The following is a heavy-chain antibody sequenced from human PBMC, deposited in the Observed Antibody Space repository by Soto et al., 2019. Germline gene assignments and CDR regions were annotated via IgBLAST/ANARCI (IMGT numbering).Heavy chain of an antibody. CDR3: AKGRNYDFYFDC. J-gene: IGHJ4*02. CDR2: IVGSGTGT. V-gene: IGHV3-23*05. D-gene: IGHD3-3*01. Sequence: XGSLILSCAASGFTFSTYAMSWVRQAPGKGLEWASSIVGSGTGTYYADSVKGRFTISRDNSKNTLYLHMNSLRVEDTAVYYCAKGRNYDFYFDCWGRGTLVTVSS. CDR1: GFTFSTYA.